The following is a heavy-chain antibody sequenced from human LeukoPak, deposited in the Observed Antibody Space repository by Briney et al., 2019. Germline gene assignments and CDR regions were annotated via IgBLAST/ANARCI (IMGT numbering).Heavy chain of an antibody. D-gene: IGHD2-15*01. CDR3: AREYCSGGRCYQGFDY. CDR1: GYTFTDCY. V-gene: IGHV1-2*02. Sequence: ASVKVSCRASGYTFTDCYIHWVRQAPGQGLEWMGWINPNSGDTQYAQKFQGRVTMTRDTSISTAYMELNSLTSDDTALYYYAREYCSGGRCYQGFDYWGQETLVTVS. J-gene: IGHJ4*02. CDR2: INPNSGDT.